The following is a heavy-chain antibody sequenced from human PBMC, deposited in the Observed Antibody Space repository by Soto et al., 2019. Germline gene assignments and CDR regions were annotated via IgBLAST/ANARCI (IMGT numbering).Heavy chain of an antibody. CDR3: ARDRSDARLVSTIFGY. D-gene: IGHD5-12*01. CDR1: GFTFSSYG. Sequence: GGSLRLSCAASGFTFSSYGMHWVRQAPGKGLEWVAVIWYDGSNKYYADSVKGRFTISRDNSKNTLYLQMNSLRAEDTVVYYCARDRSDARLVSTIFGYWGQGTLVTVSS. CDR2: IWYDGSNK. V-gene: IGHV3-33*08. J-gene: IGHJ4*02.